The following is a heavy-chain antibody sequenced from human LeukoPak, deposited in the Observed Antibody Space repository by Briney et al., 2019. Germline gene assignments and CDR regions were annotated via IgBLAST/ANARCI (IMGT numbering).Heavy chain of an antibody. CDR2: IYFGGSP. V-gene: IGHV4-39*07. Sequence: SETLSLTCSVSGGSISSNSYYWAWIRQPPGKGLEWIGSIYFGGSPSYNASLQSRITVSVDTSKNQFSLKLTSVTAADTAVYYCARVDVGAVAGWGQGTLVTVSS. D-gene: IGHD6-19*01. J-gene: IGHJ4*02. CDR1: GGSISSNSYY. CDR3: ARVDVGAVAG.